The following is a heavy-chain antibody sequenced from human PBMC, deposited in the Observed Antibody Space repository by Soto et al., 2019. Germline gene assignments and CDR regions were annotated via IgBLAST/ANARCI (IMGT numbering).Heavy chain of an antibody. J-gene: IGHJ5*02. V-gene: IGHV4-30-2*01. CDR1: GGSIGGVGYS. CDR2: MYHSGTF. CDR3: ARAQFYSGSGNYNNLMFDA. Sequence: QLQLQESGSGLVKTSQTLSLTCAVFGGSIGGVGYSWSWIRQPPGGGLEWIGYMYHSGTFLKSPSLKTRLTMSLDMSKNQFSLTLNSMTAADTAVYYCARAQFYSGSGNYNNLMFDAWGQGIQVTVSS. D-gene: IGHD3-10*01.